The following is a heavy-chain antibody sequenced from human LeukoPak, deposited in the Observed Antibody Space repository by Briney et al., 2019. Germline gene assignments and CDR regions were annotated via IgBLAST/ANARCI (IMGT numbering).Heavy chain of an antibody. CDR3: ARQKCTSTSCLTKNAFDI. CDR1: GSISGYY. CDR2: IYTSGST. V-gene: IGHV4-4*09. J-gene: IGHJ3*02. D-gene: IGHD2-2*01. Sequence: SETLSLTCTVSGSISGYYWSWIRQPPGKGLEWIGYIYTSGSTNYNPSLESRATISVDTSKNQFSLDLSYVTAADTAVYYCARQKCTSTSCLTKNAFDIWGQGTMVTVSS.